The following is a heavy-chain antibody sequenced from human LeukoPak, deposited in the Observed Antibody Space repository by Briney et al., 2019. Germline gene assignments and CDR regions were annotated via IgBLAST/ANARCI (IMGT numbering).Heavy chain of an antibody. CDR3: ARQAGGYQLDDAFDI. CDR2: IYPGDSDT. V-gene: IGHV5-51*01. J-gene: IGHJ3*02. Sequence: GESLKISCKGSGYSFTSYWIGWVRPLPGKGLEWMGIIYPGDSDTRYSPSFQGQVTISADKSISTAYLQWSSLKASDTAMYYCARQAGGYQLDDAFDIWGQGTMVTVSS. D-gene: IGHD2-15*01. CDR1: GYSFTSYW.